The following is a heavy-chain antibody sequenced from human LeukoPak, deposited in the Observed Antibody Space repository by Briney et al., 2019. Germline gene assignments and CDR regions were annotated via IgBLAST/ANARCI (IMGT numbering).Heavy chain of an antibody. J-gene: IGHJ5*02. CDR3: ARQGTMTRGGYWLDP. V-gene: IGHV4-39*01. Sequence: PSETLSLTCTVSGASMNTTNFYWGCMRQPPGKGLESIGSISYAGTTYSNPSLNSRVTISVDTSKNQFSLKLTSVTAADTAVYYCARQGTMTRGGYWLDPWGQGTLVIVSS. CDR2: ISYAGTT. D-gene: IGHD3-10*01. CDR1: GASMNTTNFY.